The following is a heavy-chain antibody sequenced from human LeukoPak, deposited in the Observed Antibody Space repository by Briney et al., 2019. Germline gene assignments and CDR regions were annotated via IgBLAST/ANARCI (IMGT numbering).Heavy chain of an antibody. CDR3: AKDRLRDDYGDYFFALDFDY. CDR2: ISGSGGST. V-gene: IGHV3-23*01. D-gene: IGHD4-17*01. Sequence: GGSLRLSCAASGFTFSSYAMSWVRQASGKGLEWVSAISGSGGSTYYADSVKGRFTISRDNSKNTLSLQMNSLRAEDTAVYYCAKDRLRDDYGDYFFALDFDYWGQGTLVTVSS. CDR1: GFTFSSYA. J-gene: IGHJ4*02.